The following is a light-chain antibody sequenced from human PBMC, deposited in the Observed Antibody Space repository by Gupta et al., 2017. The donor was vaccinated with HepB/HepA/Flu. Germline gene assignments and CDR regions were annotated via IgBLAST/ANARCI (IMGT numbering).Light chain of an antibody. CDR2: GNS. Sequence: QSVLTQPPSVSGAPLQRVTISCTGSSSNTGAGYDVHWYQQLPGTAPKLLIYGNSNRPSGVPDRFSGSKSGTSASLAISGLQAEYEADYYCPSCDSSLNGVVFGGGTKLTVL. CDR3: PSCDSSLNGVV. J-gene: IGLJ3*02. CDR1: SSNTGAGYD. V-gene: IGLV1-40*01.